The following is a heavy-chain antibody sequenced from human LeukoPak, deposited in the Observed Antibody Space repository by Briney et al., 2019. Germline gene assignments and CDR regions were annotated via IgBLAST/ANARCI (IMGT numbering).Heavy chain of an antibody. Sequence: ASVKVSCKASGGTFSNDAVSWVRQAPGEGLQWMGRVIPFLGTTNYAHNFQGRVTITADQDTQTAYMELRSLRSEDTAVYFCARGPSSDLRTGFFFGYFDDWGQGTLITVSS. J-gene: IGHJ4*02. V-gene: IGHV1-69*11. CDR2: VIPFLGTT. CDR1: GGTFSNDA. D-gene: IGHD3/OR15-3a*01. CDR3: ARGPSSDLRTGFFFGYFDD.